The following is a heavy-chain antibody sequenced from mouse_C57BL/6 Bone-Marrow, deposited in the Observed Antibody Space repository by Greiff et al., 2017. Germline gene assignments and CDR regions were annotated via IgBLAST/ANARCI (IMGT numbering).Heavy chain of an antibody. D-gene: IGHD2-1*01. CDR1: GYTFTSYW. CDR2: IYPGSGST. V-gene: IGHV1-55*01. CDR3: ARSFGNYVWFAY. Sequence: VQLQQPGAELVKPGASVKMSCKASGYTFTSYWITWVKQRPGQGLEWIGDIYPGSGSTNYNEKFKSKATLTVDTSSSTAYMQLSSLTSEDSAVYYCARSFGNYVWFAYWGQGTLVTVSA. J-gene: IGHJ3*01.